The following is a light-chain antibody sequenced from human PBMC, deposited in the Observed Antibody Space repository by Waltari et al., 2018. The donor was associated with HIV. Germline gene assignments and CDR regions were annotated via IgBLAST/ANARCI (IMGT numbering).Light chain of an antibody. Sequence: QSALTQPASVSGSPGQSITMSCPGTRSDVGSYNVVSWIQRHPGKAPKLMIYEVSNRPSGVSNRFSASKSGNTASLTISGLQAEDEADYYCSSYTTNNTRVFGGGTKLTVL. CDR3: SSYTTNNTRV. J-gene: IGLJ3*02. CDR1: RSDVGSYNV. V-gene: IGLV2-14*02. CDR2: EVS.